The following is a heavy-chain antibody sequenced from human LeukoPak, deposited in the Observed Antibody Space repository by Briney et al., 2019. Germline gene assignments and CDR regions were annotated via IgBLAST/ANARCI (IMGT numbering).Heavy chain of an antibody. CDR1: GYTLTELS. CDR2: FDPEDGET. D-gene: IGHD3-10*01. V-gene: IGHV1-24*01. J-gene: IGHJ4*02. Sequence: SVKVSCKVSGYTLTELSMHWVRQAPGKGLEWMGGFDPEDGETIYAQKFQGRVTMTTDTSTSTAYMELRSLRFDDTAVYYCARDHGITMVRGPPSYWGQGTLVTVSS. CDR3: ARDHGITMVRGPPSY.